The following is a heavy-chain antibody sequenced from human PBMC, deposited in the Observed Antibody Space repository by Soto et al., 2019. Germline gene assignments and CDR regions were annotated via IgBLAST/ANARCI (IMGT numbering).Heavy chain of an antibody. CDR1: GFSLSTSGVS. Sequence: QITLKESGPTLVKPTQTHTLTCIFSGFSLSTSGVSVGWIRQPPGKALEWLALIYWDDDKRYSPSLKIRLTIIKDTPKNQVVLTMTNMDPVDTATYYCVHRRSGGSGTFFDYWRQGTLATVSS. J-gene: IGHJ4*02. CDR3: VHRRSGGSGTFFDY. V-gene: IGHV2-5*02. D-gene: IGHD3-10*01. CDR2: IYWDDDK.